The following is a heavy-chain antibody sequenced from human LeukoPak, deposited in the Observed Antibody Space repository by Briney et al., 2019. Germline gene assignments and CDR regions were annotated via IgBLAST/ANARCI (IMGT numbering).Heavy chain of an antibody. CDR1: GGSISSSNW. V-gene: IGHV4-4*02. J-gene: IGHJ3*02. CDR3: ASPGQRTPQLKIRGIHSSGTRGAFDI. D-gene: IGHD3-22*01. CDR2: IYHSGST. Sequence: PSGTLSLTCAVSGGSISSSNWWSWVRQPPGKGLEWIGEIYHSGSTNYNPSLKSRVTISVDTSKNQFSLKLSSVTAADTAVYYCASPGQRTPQLKIRGIHSSGTRGAFDIWGQGTMVTVSS.